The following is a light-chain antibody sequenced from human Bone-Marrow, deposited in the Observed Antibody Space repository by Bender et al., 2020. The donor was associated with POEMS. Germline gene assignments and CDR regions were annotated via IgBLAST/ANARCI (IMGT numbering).Light chain of an antibody. Sequence: QSALTQPASVSGSLGQSVTISCTGTSSDIGAYNYVSWYQQHPGKAPNVMIYDVSNRPSGVSNRFSGAKSGSTASLTISSIQAEDEADYYCNSYTSSATRVFGGGTKLTVL. J-gene: IGLJ3*02. V-gene: IGLV2-14*03. CDR3: NSYTSSATRV. CDR1: SSDIGAYNY. CDR2: DVS.